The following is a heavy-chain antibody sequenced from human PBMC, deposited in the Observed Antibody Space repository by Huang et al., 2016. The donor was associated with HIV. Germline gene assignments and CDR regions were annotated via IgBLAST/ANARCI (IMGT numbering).Heavy chain of an antibody. CDR2: ISGGGTTI. Sequence: QVQLVESGGGLVKPGGSLRLSCAASGFTFSDYYMHWMRQAAGKGREWVSDISGGGTTIYHADSVKGRFTISRDNARNSLYLQMNSLRAEDTAVYYCARGNYGHDHWGQGTLVTVSS. J-gene: IGHJ4*02. V-gene: IGHV3-11*01. CDR3: ARGNYGHDH. CDR1: GFTFSDYY. D-gene: IGHD3-10*01.